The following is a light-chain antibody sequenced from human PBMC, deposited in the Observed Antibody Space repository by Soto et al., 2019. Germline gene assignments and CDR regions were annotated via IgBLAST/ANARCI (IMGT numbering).Light chain of an antibody. J-gene: IGKJ1*01. V-gene: IGKV3-20*01. CDR1: QKISSTV. CDR3: QQYGSSLWT. Sequence: ETVMTQSPATLSVSPGERASPSCRASQKISSTVLAWYQQKPGQAPRLLIYGASSRATGIPDRFSGSGSGTDFTLTISRLEPEDFAVYYCQQYGSSLWTFGQGTKVDIK. CDR2: GAS.